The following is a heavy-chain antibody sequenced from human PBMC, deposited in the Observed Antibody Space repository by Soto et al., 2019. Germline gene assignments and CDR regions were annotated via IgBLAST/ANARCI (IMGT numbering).Heavy chain of an antibody. J-gene: IGHJ5*02. CDR3: ARHDWCDP. Sequence: SETLSLTCTVSGGSISSSSYYWGWIRQPPGKGLEWIGSIYYSGSTYYNPSLKSRVTISVDTSKNQFSLKLSSVTAADTAVYYCARHDWCDPGGQGTLGTVS. CDR1: GGSISSSSYY. CDR2: IYYSGST. V-gene: IGHV4-39*01.